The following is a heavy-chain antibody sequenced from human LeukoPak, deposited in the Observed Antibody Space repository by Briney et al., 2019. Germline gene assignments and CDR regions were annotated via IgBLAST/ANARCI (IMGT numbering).Heavy chain of an antibody. D-gene: IGHD4-17*01. CDR1: GFTFSNYW. Sequence: GGSLRLSCAASGFTFSNYWMSWVRQAPGKGLVWEAIIKQDGSDKSYVDSVRGRFAISRDNAKSALFLQMNSLRADDTAVYYCARGNPYDYDFDYWGQGTLVTVSS. CDR2: IKQDGSDK. J-gene: IGHJ4*02. CDR3: ARGNPYDYDFDY. V-gene: IGHV3-7*05.